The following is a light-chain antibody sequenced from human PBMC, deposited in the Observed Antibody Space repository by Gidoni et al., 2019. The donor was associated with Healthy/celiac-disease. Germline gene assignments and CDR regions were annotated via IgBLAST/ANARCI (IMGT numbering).Light chain of an antibody. CDR2: NNN. V-gene: IGLV1-44*01. Sequence: QSVLTQPPSASGTPGQRVTISCSGSSSNIGSDTVNWYQQFPGTAPKLLMYNNNQRPSWVPDRFSGSKSGTSASLAISGLQSEDEADYYCAAWDDSLNGWVFGGGTKLTVL. CDR1: SSNIGSDT. J-gene: IGLJ3*02. CDR3: AAWDDSLNGWV.